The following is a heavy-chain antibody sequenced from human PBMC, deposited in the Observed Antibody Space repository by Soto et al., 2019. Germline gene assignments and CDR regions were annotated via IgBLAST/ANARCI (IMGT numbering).Heavy chain of an antibody. J-gene: IGHJ4*02. V-gene: IGHV3-23*01. CDR3: AKVGDGSCSRTSCLFHFAY. Sequence: EVQLLESGGSLVQPGGSLRLSCAASGFTFSTYAMSWVRQAPGKGLAWVSTISGSADSTFYADSVEGRFTISRDNSKNTLYLQMNSLRVEDTAVYYCAKVGDGSCSRTSCLFHFAYWCQGTLATVSS. CDR1: GFTFSTYA. D-gene: IGHD2-2*01. CDR2: ISGSADST.